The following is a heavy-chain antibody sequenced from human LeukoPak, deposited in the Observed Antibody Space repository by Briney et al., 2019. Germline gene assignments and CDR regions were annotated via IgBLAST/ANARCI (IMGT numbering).Heavy chain of an antibody. CDR1: GGSISSYY. CDR2: IFSSGSA. D-gene: IGHD3-3*01. J-gene: IGHJ6*03. Sequence: SETLSLTCSVSGGSISSYYWTWIRQPPGKALEWIGYIFSSGSAYYNPSLESRVTISLDTSKNHFSLELIYVTAADTAVYYCARRDFYYYYMDVWGIGTTVTVSS. V-gene: IGHV4-4*09. CDR3: ARRDFYYYYMDV.